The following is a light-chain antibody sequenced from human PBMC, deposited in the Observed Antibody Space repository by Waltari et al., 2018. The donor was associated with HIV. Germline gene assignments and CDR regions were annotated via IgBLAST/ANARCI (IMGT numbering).Light chain of an antibody. Sequence: QSVLTQPPSASGTPGQRVTISCSGSTSNIGSNYVHWYQHLPGTAPKLLIYGLNERPSGVSDRFSGSKSGTSASLATSGLRSEDEGDYSCAAWDDSLGGPVFGGGTQLTVL. V-gene: IGLV1-47*01. CDR2: GLN. J-gene: IGLJ7*01. CDR1: TSNIGSNY. CDR3: AAWDDSLGGPV.